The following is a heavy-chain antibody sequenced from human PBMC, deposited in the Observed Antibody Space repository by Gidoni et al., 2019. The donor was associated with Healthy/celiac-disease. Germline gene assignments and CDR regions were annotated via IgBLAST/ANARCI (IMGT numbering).Heavy chain of an antibody. D-gene: IGHD6-13*01. CDR1: GFTFSDYY. CDR3: ARAPTQDSSWYIWDAFDI. Sequence: AASGFTFSDYYMSWIRQAPGTGLEWVSYISSSGSTIYYADSVKGRCTISMDNAKNSLYLQMNSLRADDTAVYYCARAPTQDSSWYIWDAFDILGQGTMVTVSS. J-gene: IGHJ3*02. V-gene: IGHV3-11*01. CDR2: ISSSGSTI.